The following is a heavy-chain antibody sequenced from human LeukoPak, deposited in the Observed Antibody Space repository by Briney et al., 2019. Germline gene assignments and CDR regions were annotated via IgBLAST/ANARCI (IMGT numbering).Heavy chain of an antibody. J-gene: IGHJ6*02. CDR2: ISSNGGST. CDR1: GFPFSSYS. D-gene: IGHD5-18*01. Sequence: PGGSLRLSCTASGFPFSSYSMHWVRQAPGKGLEYVSAISSNGGSTYYADSVQGRFTISRDNSKNTLYLQMSSLGPEDTAVYYCVKDRAYNYAYWNYGMDVWGQGTTVTVSS. V-gene: IGHV3-64D*09. CDR3: VKDRAYNYAYWNYGMDV.